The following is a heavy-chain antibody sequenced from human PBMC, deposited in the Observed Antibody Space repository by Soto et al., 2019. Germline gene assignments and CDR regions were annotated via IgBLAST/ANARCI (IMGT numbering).Heavy chain of an antibody. CDR3: ARSRRSGRYTDAFDI. Sequence: ASVKVSCKASGYTFTSYAMHWVRQAPGQRLEWMGWIIAGNGDTKYSQKFHGGVTITRDTSASTVYMELSSLTSEDTAVYYCARSRRSGRYTDAFDIRGQGTMVTVSS. J-gene: IGHJ3*02. D-gene: IGHD1-26*01. V-gene: IGHV1-3*01. CDR1: GYTFTSYA. CDR2: IIAGNGDT.